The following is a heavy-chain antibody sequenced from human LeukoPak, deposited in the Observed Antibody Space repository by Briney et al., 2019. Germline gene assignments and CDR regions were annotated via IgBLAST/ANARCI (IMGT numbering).Heavy chain of an antibody. J-gene: IGHJ3*02. CDR1: GGSISSYY. V-gene: IGHV4-4*09. D-gene: IGHD1-26*01. CDR3: ASSSWWDLGAFDI. CDR2: IYTSGST. Sequence: PSETLSLTCTVSGGSISSYYWSWIRQPPGKGLEWIGYIYTSGSTNYNPSLKSRVTISVDTSKNQFSLKLSSVTAADTAVYYCASSSWWDLGAFDIWGQGTMVTVSS.